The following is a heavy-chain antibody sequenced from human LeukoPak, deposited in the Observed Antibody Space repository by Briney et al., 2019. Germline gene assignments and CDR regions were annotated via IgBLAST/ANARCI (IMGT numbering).Heavy chain of an antibody. Sequence: GGSLRLSCAASGFTFSHYSMNWVRQAPGKGLEWVSSITPSSTYIYYAESMRGRFTVTRDNAKNSLYLQMNSLTAEDTAVYYCARNLNSPIAVAGSDYWGQGTLVTVSS. J-gene: IGHJ4*02. CDR2: ITPSSTYI. CDR3: ARNLNSPIAVAGSDY. V-gene: IGHV3-21*01. D-gene: IGHD6-19*01. CDR1: GFTFSHYS.